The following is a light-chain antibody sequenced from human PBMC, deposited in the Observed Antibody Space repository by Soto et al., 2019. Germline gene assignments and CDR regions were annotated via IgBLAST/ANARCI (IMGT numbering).Light chain of an antibody. CDR2: GAS. CDR1: QSVSSSY. J-gene: IGKJ5*01. Sequence: IVLTHSPGTLSLSPCERATLSFRASQSVSSSYLAWYQQKPGQAPRLLIYGASSRATGIPDRFSGSGSGTDFTLTISGLEPEDFVVYYCQQYGSSPPITFGQGTRRRL. V-gene: IGKV3-20*01. CDR3: QQYGSSPPIT.